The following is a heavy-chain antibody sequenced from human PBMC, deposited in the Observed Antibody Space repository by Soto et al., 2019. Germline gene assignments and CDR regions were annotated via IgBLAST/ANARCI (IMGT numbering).Heavy chain of an antibody. J-gene: IGHJ3*02. CDR3: AREGTGYSGFYI. D-gene: IGHD3-9*01. CDR2: INPKSGGT. Sequence: ASVKVSCKASGYTFTSYYMHWVRQAPGQGLEWMGWINPKSGGTKYVQKFQGRVTMTRDTSSNTVYMDLSRLTSDDTAVYYCAREGTGYSGFYIWGQGTMVTVSS. V-gene: IGHV1-2*02. CDR1: GYTFTSYY.